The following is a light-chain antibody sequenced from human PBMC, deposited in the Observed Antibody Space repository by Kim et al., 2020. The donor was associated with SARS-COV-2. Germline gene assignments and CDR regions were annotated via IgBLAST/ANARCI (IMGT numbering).Light chain of an antibody. V-gene: IGKV3-15*01. CDR3: QHYHKWPPWT. Sequence: SPGDRVTLSCRASQSVDRDVAWYQQQPGQPPRLLIYDASTRATGVADRFRGSGSWTEFTLTISSLQSEDLAVYYCQHYHKWPPWTFGRGTKVDIK. CDR1: QSVDRD. J-gene: IGKJ1*01. CDR2: DAS.